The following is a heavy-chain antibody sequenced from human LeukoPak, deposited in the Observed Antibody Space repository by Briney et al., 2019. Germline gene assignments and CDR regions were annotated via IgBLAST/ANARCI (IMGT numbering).Heavy chain of an antibody. D-gene: IGHD2-21*01. Sequence: GGSLRLSCTASGSTFSDNATNWVRPAPGKGLEWVSHISHSGSTIYYSDSVKGRFTISRDNAENFLYLQMNRLRDEDTAVYYGTRRGDHYYWGQGTLVTVSS. CDR2: ISHSGSTI. V-gene: IGHV3-48*02. CDR3: TRRGDHYY. J-gene: IGHJ4*02. CDR1: GSTFSDNA.